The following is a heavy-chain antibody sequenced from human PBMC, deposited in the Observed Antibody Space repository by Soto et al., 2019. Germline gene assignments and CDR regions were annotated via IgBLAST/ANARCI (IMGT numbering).Heavy chain of an antibody. CDR3: ARIRSTKDYYGSGANYYYDGMDV. CDR1: GYTFTSYG. V-gene: IGHV1-18*04. J-gene: IGHJ6*02. Sequence: QVQLVQSGAEVKKPGASVKVSCKASGYTFTSYGISWVRQAPGQGLEWMGWISAYNGNTNYAQKLQGRVTMTTDTYTSKAYMELRSLRSDDTAVYYCARIRSTKDYYGSGANYYYDGMDVWGPGTTVTVSS. CDR2: ISAYNGNT. D-gene: IGHD3-10*01.